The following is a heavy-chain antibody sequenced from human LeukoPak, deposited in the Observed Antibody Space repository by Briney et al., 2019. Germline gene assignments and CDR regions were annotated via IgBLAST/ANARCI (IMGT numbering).Heavy chain of an antibody. J-gene: IGHJ4*02. CDR1: GFTFSNYG. D-gene: IGHD2-21*01. CDR3: AKDMGILWWCLGD. V-gene: IGHV3-33*06. Sequence: GGSLRLSCAASGFTFSNYGMHWVRQAPGKGLEWVAVIWYDGNNKYYADSVRGRFTISRDNSKNTLYLQMNSLRAEDTAVYYCAKDMGILWWCLGDWGQGTLVTVSS. CDR2: IWYDGNNK.